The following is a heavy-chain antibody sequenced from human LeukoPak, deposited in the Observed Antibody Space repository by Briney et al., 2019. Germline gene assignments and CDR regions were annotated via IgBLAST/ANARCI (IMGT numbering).Heavy chain of an antibody. Sequence: GGSLRLSCAASGFTFSAYTMHWVRQAPGKGLEWVALISFDENNKYYGDSVNGRFTISRDNSKNTLDLQMNSLRADDTAVYYCVKGTKNSCPYFDYWGQGALVTVSS. CDR2: ISFDENNK. J-gene: IGHJ4*02. CDR1: GFTFSAYT. V-gene: IGHV3-30*04. CDR3: VKGTKNSCPYFDY. D-gene: IGHD2-15*01.